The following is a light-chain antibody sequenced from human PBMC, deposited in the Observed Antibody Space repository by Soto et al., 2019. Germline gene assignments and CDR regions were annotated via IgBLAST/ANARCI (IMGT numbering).Light chain of an antibody. CDR2: EVD. Sequence: QSVLTQPTSASGSPGQSVIISCTGTSSDVGGYNYISWYQHHPGKAPKLMIYEVDKRPSGVPDRFSGSKSGNTASLTVSGLQAEDEADYYCSSYAGSNRRVFGTGTKLTVL. J-gene: IGLJ1*01. V-gene: IGLV2-8*01. CDR3: SSYAGSNRRV. CDR1: SSDVGGYNY.